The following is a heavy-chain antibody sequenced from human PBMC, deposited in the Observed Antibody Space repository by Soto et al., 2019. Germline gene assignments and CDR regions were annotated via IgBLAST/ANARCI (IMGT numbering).Heavy chain of an antibody. D-gene: IGHD3-10*01. CDR3: ARGGSMIRGRNFFDA. CDR1: SGTISEYS. CDR2: YFDGGRT. V-gene: IGHV4-59*12. J-gene: IGHJ4*02. Sequence: PLVTLRLTCSVSSGTISEYSGSWVRQTPGKGLEWIGNYFDGGRTMYNPSLKSRVTISVDASKNLFSLELSSVTAADTSVYHCARGGSMIRGRNFFDACGQGVLVTVSS.